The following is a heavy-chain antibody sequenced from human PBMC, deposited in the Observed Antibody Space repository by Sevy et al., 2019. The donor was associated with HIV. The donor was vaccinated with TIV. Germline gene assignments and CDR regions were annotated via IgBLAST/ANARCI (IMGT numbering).Heavy chain of an antibody. Sequence: GGSLRLSCAASGFTFSTYAMSWVRQAPGKGLEWVSGISGSGGRTYYADFVKGQFTISRDNSKNTLYLQMNSLRTADMAVYYCAKVGDYSNYDFDYWGQGTQVTVSS. D-gene: IGHD4-4*01. CDR1: GFTFSTYA. CDR3: AKVGDYSNYDFDY. J-gene: IGHJ4*02. CDR2: ISGSGGRT. V-gene: IGHV3-23*01.